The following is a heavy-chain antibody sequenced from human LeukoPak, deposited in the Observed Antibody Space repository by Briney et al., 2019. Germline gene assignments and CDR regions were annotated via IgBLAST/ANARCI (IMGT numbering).Heavy chain of an antibody. CDR3: ARDRLRYFEWFGV. CDR1: GGTFSSYA. CDR2: IIPIFGTA. Sequence: ASVKVSCKASGGTFSSYAISWVRQAPGQGLEWMGRIIPIFGTANYAQKFQGRVTITTDESTITAYMELSSVRSEDTAVYYGARDRLRYFEWFGVWGQGTLVTVSS. V-gene: IGHV1-69*05. J-gene: IGHJ4*02. D-gene: IGHD3-9*01.